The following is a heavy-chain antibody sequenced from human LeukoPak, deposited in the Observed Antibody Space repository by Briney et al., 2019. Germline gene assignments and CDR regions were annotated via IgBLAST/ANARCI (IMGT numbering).Heavy chain of an antibody. V-gene: IGHV5-51*01. CDR2: IYPGDSDT. D-gene: IGHD4-17*01. Sequence: GESLKISCKGSEYSFSSNWSAGVRQMPGKGRKWLGIIYPGDSDTRYSPSFQGQVTFSVDKSINTAYLQWSSLKASDTGIYYCARRLTVTTSLGWFDPGAREPWSPSPQ. J-gene: IGHJ5*02. CDR1: EYSFSSNW. CDR3: ARRLTVTTSLGWFDP.